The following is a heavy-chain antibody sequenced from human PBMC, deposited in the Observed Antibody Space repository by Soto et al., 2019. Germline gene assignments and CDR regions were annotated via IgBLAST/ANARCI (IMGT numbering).Heavy chain of an antibody. V-gene: IGHV1-69*01. CDR1: GGTFSSYA. D-gene: IGHD5-18*01. J-gene: IGHJ6*02. Sequence: QVQLVQSGAEVKKPGSSVKVSCKASGGTFSSYAISWVRQAPGQGLEWMGGIIPIFGTANYAQKFQGRVTITADESTSTAYMELSSLRSEDTAVYYCARGWSYGSAYYYYYGMDAWGQGTTVTVSS. CDR3: ARGWSYGSAYYYYYGMDA. CDR2: IIPIFGTA.